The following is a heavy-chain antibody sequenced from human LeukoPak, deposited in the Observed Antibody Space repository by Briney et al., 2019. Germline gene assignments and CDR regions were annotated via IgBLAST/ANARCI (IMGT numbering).Heavy chain of an antibody. Sequence: SETLSLTCAVYGGSFSGYYWSWIRQPPGKGLEWIGEINHSGSTNYNPSLKSRVTISVDTSKNQFSLKLSSVTAADTAVYYCARVGRQAYCGGDCYSELDYWGQGTLVTVSS. CDR3: ARVGRQAYCGGDCYSELDY. V-gene: IGHV4-34*01. J-gene: IGHJ4*02. CDR1: GGSFSGYY. D-gene: IGHD2-21*02. CDR2: INHSGST.